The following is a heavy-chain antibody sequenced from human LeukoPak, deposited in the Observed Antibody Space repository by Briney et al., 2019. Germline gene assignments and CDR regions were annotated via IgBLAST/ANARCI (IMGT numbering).Heavy chain of an antibody. CDR1: GFTFSSYW. CDR2: IKQDGSEK. Sequence: GGSLRLSCAASGFTFSSYWMSWVRQAPGKGLEWVANIKQDGSEKYYVDSVKGRFTISRDNAKNSLYLQMNSLRAEDTAVYYCARGPQGSGSYYIDYYYYYYMDVWGKGTTVTISS. D-gene: IGHD3-10*01. V-gene: IGHV3-7*01. CDR3: ARGPQGSGSYYIDYYYYYYMDV. J-gene: IGHJ6*03.